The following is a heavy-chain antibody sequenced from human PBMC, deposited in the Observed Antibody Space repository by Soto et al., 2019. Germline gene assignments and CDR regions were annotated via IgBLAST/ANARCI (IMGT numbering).Heavy chain of an antibody. CDR3: AREVQVHAPAFVY. D-gene: IGHD3-10*01. Sequence: QVQLVQSGAEMKKPGSSVKVSCQASGGTFNTYAMNWVRQAPGQGPEGMGVISPMFGAANYAPKFQGRVTITADESTGTSNMQLSSLTSEDTALYSCAREVQVHAPAFVYWGQGTLVTVS. J-gene: IGHJ4*02. V-gene: IGHV1-69*19. CDR1: GGTFNTYA. CDR2: ISPMFGAA.